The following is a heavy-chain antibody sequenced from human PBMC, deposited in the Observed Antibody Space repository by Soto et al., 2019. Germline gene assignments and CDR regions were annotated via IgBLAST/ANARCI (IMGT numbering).Heavy chain of an antibody. D-gene: IGHD3-22*01. V-gene: IGHV3-33*01. Sequence: GGSLRLSCAASGFTFSSYGMHWVRQAPGKGLEWVAVIWYDGSNKYYADSVKGRFTISRDNSKNTLYLQMNSLRAEDTAVYYCARGDYDSSGYTGGAAFDIWGQGTMVTVSS. CDR1: GFTFSSYG. CDR3: ARGDYDSSGYTGGAAFDI. CDR2: IWYDGSNK. J-gene: IGHJ3*02.